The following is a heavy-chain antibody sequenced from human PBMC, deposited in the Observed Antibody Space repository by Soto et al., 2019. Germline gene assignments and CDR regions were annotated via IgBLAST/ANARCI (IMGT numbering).Heavy chain of an antibody. CDR3: ARSETYGDRYYYGMDV. CDR2: IYPGDSDT. J-gene: IGHJ6*02. Sequence: PGESLKISCNGSGYSFTSYWIGWVRHMPGKGLEWMGIIYPGDSDTRYSPSFQGQVTISADKSISTAYLQWSSLKASDTAMYYCARSETYGDRYYYGMDVWGQGTTVTVSS. CDR1: GYSFTSYW. V-gene: IGHV5-51*01. D-gene: IGHD4-17*01.